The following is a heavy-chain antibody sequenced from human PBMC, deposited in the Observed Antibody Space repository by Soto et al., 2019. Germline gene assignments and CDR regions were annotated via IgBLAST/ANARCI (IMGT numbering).Heavy chain of an antibody. J-gene: IGHJ4*02. D-gene: IGHD3-3*02. Sequence: QVHLVQSWAEVKKPGASVKVSCKTSGYTFTGHYIHWVRQAPQQGPEWMGEIGPESGATRYAEKFRGRVTMTMDTSITTVYMELRNLSPDDTAVYYCGRGRSGQIFIFYWGQGTPVTVSS. CDR3: GRGRSGQIFIFY. V-gene: IGHV1-2*02. CDR1: GYTFTGHY. CDR2: IGPESGAT.